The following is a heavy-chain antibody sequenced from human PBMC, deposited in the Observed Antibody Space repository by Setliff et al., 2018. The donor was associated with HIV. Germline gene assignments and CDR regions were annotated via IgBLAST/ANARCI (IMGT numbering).Heavy chain of an antibody. CDR1: GFTFSSYA. J-gene: IGHJ3*02. V-gene: IGHV3-30*04. CDR3: ARDWDLHYYDSSGYGRAGAFDI. CDR2: ISYDGSNK. Sequence: GGSLRLSCAASGFTFSSYAMHWVRQAPGKGLEWVAVISYDGSNKYYADSVKGRFTISRDNSKNTLYLQMNSLRAEDTAVYYCARDWDLHYYDSSGYGRAGAFDIWGQGTMVTVSS. D-gene: IGHD3-22*01.